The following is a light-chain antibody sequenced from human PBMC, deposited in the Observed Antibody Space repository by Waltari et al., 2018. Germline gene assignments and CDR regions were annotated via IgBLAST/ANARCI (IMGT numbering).Light chain of an antibody. CDR1: NSNTGNNH. Sequence: QSVLTQPPSASETPGQRITIPCSGLNSNTGNNHVSWYQQLPGTTPKLLIYGNHQRPSGVPDRFSGSKSGASASLAISGLRSEDEADYYCAVWDDSLSAVVFGGGTKLTV. V-gene: IGLV1-47*01. CDR2: GNH. CDR3: AVWDDSLSAVV. J-gene: IGLJ2*01.